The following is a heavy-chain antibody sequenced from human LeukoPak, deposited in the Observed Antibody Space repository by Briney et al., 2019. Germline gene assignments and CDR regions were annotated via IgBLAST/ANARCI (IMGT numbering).Heavy chain of an antibody. Sequence: PSETLSLTCSASGDSISISSYYWGWIRQPPGTGLEWIASIYYSGNTYYNTSLKSRVTISVATSKNQFSLKLSSVTAADTAVYYCARQSSGWGYNYFAPWGQGTLVTVSS. D-gene: IGHD6-19*01. J-gene: IGHJ5*02. CDR3: ARQSSGWGYNYFAP. V-gene: IGHV4-39*01. CDR1: GDSISISSYY. CDR2: IYYSGNT.